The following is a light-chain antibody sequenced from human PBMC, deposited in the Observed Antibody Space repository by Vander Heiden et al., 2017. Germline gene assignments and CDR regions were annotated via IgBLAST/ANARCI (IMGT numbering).Light chain of an antibody. CDR3: AAWDDSLSGPV. CDR1: SSNIGSNY. J-gene: IGLJ3*02. Sequence: QSVLTQPPSASGTPGQRFTISCSGSSSNIGSNYVYWYQQLPGTAPKLLIDSNNQRPSGVPDRFSGSKSGTSDSLAISGLRSEDEAEDDCAAWDDSLSGPVFGGGTKLTVL. V-gene: IGLV1-47*02. CDR2: SNN.